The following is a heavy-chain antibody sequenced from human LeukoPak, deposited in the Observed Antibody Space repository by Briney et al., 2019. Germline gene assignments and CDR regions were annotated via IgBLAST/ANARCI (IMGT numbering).Heavy chain of an antibody. Sequence: PGGSLRLSCAASGFTFSSYEMNWVRQAPGKGLEWVSYISSSGSTIYYADSVKGRFTISRDNAKNSLYLQMNSLRAEDTAVYYCARDGELGPYFDCWGQGTLVTVSS. CDR1: GFTFSSYE. D-gene: IGHD1-26*01. CDR3: ARDGELGPYFDC. J-gene: IGHJ4*02. CDR2: ISSSGSTI. V-gene: IGHV3-48*03.